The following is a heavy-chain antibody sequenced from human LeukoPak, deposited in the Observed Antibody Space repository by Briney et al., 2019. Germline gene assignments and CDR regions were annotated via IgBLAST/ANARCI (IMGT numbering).Heavy chain of an antibody. CDR3: ASRHCSGENCYAGPLDF. CDR1: AFSDKSNY. Sequence: GGSLRLSCVASAFSDKSNYMSWVRQAPGKGLEWVSVSYSGGSTYYEDSVKGRFTVSSDVSKNTLCLQMNNLRGEDTAVYYCASRHCSGENCYAGPLDFWGQGIQVIVSS. J-gene: IGHJ4*02. D-gene: IGHD2-8*02. V-gene: IGHV3-53*01. CDR2: SYSGGST.